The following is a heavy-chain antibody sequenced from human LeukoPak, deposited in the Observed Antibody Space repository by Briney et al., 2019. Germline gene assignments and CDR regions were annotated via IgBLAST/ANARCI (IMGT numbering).Heavy chain of an antibody. D-gene: IGHD1-26*01. V-gene: IGHV3-23*01. CDR1: GFTFSSCA. Sequence: GGSLRLSCEASGFTFSSCAISWVRQTAGKGLEWVSSISGSGATTYYADSVKGRFTISRDNSNNTLYLQMNNLRAEDTAIYYCAKDQSRLGASDPFDYWGQGVLVTVSS. J-gene: IGHJ4*02. CDR3: AKDQSRLGASDPFDY. CDR2: ISGSGATT.